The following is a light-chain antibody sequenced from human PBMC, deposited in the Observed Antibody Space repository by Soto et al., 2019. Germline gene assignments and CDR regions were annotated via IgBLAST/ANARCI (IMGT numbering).Light chain of an antibody. CDR1: QSVSSEK. J-gene: IGKJ1*01. Sequence: EIVLTQSPGTLSLSPGERASLSCRASQSVSSEKLAWYQQKPGQAPRLLIFGASGRATGIPERFSGSGSGTDFSLTISRLEPEDSAVYYCQQRSNWPPTFGQGTKVDIK. V-gene: IGKV3D-20*02. CDR3: QQRSNWPPT. CDR2: GAS.